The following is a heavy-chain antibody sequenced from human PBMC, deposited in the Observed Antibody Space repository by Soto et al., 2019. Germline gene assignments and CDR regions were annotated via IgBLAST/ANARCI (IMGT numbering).Heavy chain of an antibody. V-gene: IGHV4-34*01. CDR3: ARGRINNSYYYYGMDV. CDR2: INHSGST. D-gene: IGHD3-10*01. Sequence: SESMEIGCAAYSGTFCIYYLGWIRQPPEKGLEWIGEINHSGSTNYNPSLKSRVTISVDTSKNQFSLKLSSVTAADTAVYYCARGRINNSYYYYGMDVCGQGTTVTGSS. J-gene: IGHJ6*02. CDR1: SGTFCIYY.